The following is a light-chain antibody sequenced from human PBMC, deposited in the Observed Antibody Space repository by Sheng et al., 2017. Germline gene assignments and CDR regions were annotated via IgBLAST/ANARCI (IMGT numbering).Light chain of an antibody. CDR1: QSVSSN. V-gene: IGKV3-15*01. J-gene: IGKJ4*01. CDR2: CI. Sequence: EIVMTQSPATLSVSPGERATLSCRASQSVSSNLAWYQQETWPGSQAPHLWCIHQGHWYPSQVQWQWSGTEFTLTISSLQSEDFAVYYCQQYNNWPLTFGGTGPRWR. CDR3: QQYNNWPLT.